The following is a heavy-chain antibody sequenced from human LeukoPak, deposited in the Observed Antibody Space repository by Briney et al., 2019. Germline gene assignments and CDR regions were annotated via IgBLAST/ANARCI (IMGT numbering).Heavy chain of an antibody. CDR2: ISYDGSNK. J-gene: IGHJ4*02. Sequence: GRSLRLSCAASGFTFSSYGMHWVRQAPGKGLEWVAVISYDGSNKYYADSVKGRFTISRDNSKNTLYLQMNSLRAEDTAVYYCARDPTTVTTSGLDYWGQGTLVTVSS. D-gene: IGHD4-17*01. CDR1: GFTFSSYG. CDR3: ARDPTTVTTSGLDY. V-gene: IGHV3-30*19.